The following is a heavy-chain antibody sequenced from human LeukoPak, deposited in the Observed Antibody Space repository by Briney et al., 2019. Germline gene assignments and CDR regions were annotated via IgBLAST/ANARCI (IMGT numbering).Heavy chain of an antibody. CDR3: ARGDSSSHFDY. Sequence: PETLSLTCTVSGGSFSTSRYYWGWIRQPPGKGLVWIGSIYYSGSTYYNPSLKGRVTISVDTSKNQFSLKLSSVTAADTAVYYCARGDSSSHFDYWGQGTLVTVSS. CDR1: GGSFSTSRYY. CDR2: IYYSGST. J-gene: IGHJ4*02. V-gene: IGHV4-39*07. D-gene: IGHD6-6*01.